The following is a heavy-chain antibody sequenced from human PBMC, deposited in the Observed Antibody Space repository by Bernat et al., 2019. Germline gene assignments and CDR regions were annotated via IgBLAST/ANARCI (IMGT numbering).Heavy chain of an antibody. J-gene: IGHJ4*02. D-gene: IGHD3-10*01. CDR1: GYTFTSYY. Sequence: QVQLVQSGADVKKPGASVKVSCKASGYTFTSYYMHWVRQAPGQGLEWMGIINPSGGSTSYAQKFQGRVTMTRDTSTSTVYMELSSLRSEDTAVYYCARDGVGYYGSGSYVPYWGQGTLVTVSS. V-gene: IGHV1-46*01. CDR3: ARDGVGYYGSGSYVPY. CDR2: INPSGGST.